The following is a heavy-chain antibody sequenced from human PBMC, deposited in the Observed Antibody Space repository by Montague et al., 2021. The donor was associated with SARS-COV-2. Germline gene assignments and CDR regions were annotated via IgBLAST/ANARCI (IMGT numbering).Heavy chain of an antibody. CDR2: IYYSGST. Sequence: TLSLTCTVSGGSISSGGYNWGWIRQHPGKGLEWIGYIYYSGSTYYXPSLKSRVTISVDTSKNQFSLKLSSVTAADTAVYYCARVRITMIIVVTYFDYWGQGTLVTVSS. V-gene: IGHV4-31*03. J-gene: IGHJ4*02. CDR1: GGSISSGGYN. D-gene: IGHD3-22*01. CDR3: ARVRITMIIVVTYFDY.